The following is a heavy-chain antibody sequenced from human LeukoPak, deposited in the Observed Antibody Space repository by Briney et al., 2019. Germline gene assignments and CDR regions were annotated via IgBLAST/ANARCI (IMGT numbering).Heavy chain of an antibody. J-gene: IGHJ4*02. V-gene: IGHV3-23*01. CDR2: ISGSGGST. Sequence: QPGGSLRLSCAASGFTFSSYAMSWVRQAPGKGLEWVSAISGSGGSTYYADSVKGRFTISRDNSKNTLYLQMNSLKAEDTAVYYCAKDQASRGSYSGVDYWGQGTLVTVSS. CDR3: AKDQASRGSYSGVDY. CDR1: GFTFSSYA. D-gene: IGHD1-26*01.